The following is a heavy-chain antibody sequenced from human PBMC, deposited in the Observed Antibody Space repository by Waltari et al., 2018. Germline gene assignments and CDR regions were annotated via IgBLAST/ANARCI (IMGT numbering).Heavy chain of an antibody. D-gene: IGHD5-12*01. CDR3: ARGTEYSGYEEAFDI. CDR1: GYTFTSYD. CDR2: MNPNIGNT. V-gene: IGHV1-8*03. Sequence: QVQLVQSGAEVKKPGASVKVSCQDSGYTFTSYDINWVRQASGQGLEWIGWMNPNIGNTGYAQKFQGRVTITRNTSISTAYMELSSLRSEDTAVYYCARGTEYSGYEEAFDIWGQGTMVTVSS. J-gene: IGHJ3*02.